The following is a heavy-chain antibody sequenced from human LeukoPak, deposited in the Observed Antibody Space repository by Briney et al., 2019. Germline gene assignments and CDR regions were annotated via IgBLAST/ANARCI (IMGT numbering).Heavy chain of an antibody. J-gene: IGHJ3*02. Sequence: WMGGIIPIFGTANYAQKFQGRVTITADESTSTAYMELSSLRSEDTAVYYCALVGRWGAFDIWGQGTMVTVSS. CDR2: IIPIFGTA. V-gene: IGHV1-69*01. CDR3: ALVGRWGAFDI. D-gene: IGHD4-23*01.